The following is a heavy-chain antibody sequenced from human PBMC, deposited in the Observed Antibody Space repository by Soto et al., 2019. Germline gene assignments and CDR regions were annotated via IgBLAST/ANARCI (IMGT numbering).Heavy chain of an antibody. D-gene: IGHD2-2*01. CDR2: INPNSGGT. CDR1: GYTFTGYY. V-gene: IGHV1-2*04. J-gene: IGHJ5*02. Sequence: GASVKVSCKASGYTFTGYYMHWVRQAPGQGLERMGWINPNSGGTNYAQKFQGWVTMTRDTSISTAYMELSRLRSDDTAVYYCARGSIVVVPAAMRSGFDPWGQGTLVTVSS. CDR3: ARGSIVVVPAAMRSGFDP.